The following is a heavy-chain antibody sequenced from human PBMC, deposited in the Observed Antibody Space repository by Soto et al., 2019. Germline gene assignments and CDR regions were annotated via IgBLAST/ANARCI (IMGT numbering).Heavy chain of an antibody. CDR2: INHSGST. CDR1: GGSFSGYY. J-gene: IGHJ6*02. D-gene: IGHD1-26*01. CDR3: ARGPKGEVGGTWYYYAMDV. V-gene: IGHV4-34*01. Sequence: LSLTCAVYGGSFSGYYWSWIRQPPGKGLEWIGEINHSGSTNYNPSLKSRVAISVDTSKNQFSLKLNSVTAADTAVYYCARGPKGEVGGTWYYYAMDVWGQGTTVTVSS.